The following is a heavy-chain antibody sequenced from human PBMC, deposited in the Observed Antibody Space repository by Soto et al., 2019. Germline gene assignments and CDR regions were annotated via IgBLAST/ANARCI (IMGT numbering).Heavy chain of an antibody. CDR3: ARGPSSTYIDY. CDR2: INHSGST. J-gene: IGHJ4*02. Sequence: QVQLQQWGAGLLKPSETLSLTCAVYGGSFSGYYWSWIRQPPGKGLEWIGEINHSGSTNYNPSLKSRATISVDTSKNQFSLKLSSVTAADTAVYYCARGPSSTYIDYWGQGTLVTVSS. D-gene: IGHD2-15*01. V-gene: IGHV4-34*01. CDR1: GGSFSGYY.